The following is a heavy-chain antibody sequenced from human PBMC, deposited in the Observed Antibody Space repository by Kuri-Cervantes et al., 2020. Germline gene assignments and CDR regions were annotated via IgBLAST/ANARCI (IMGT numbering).Heavy chain of an antibody. CDR3: TTHTRDTPDF. CDR2: IWYDGSNK. Sequence: LSLTCAASGFTFSSSGMYWVRQAPGKGLEWVAIIWYDGSNKYYADSVKGRFTISRDNSKNTLYLQMNNLRVEDTAIYYCTTHTRDTPDFWGKGTTVTVSS. V-gene: IGHV3-33*01. D-gene: IGHD3-3*01. J-gene: IGHJ6*04. CDR1: GFTFSSSG.